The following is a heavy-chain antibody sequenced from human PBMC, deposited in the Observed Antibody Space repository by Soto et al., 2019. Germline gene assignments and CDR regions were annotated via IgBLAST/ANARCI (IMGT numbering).Heavy chain of an antibody. Sequence: LETLSLTCTVSGGSSSSSSYYWGWIRQPPGKGLEWIGSIYYSGSTYYNPSLKSRVTISVDTSKNQFSLRLNSVTAADTAVYYCATLPPRIVVRLASFPTWGQGTLVTVSS. CDR2: IYYSGST. CDR3: ATLPPRIVVRLASFPT. D-gene: IGHD2-15*01. CDR1: GGSSSSSSYY. V-gene: IGHV4-39*07. J-gene: IGHJ5*02.